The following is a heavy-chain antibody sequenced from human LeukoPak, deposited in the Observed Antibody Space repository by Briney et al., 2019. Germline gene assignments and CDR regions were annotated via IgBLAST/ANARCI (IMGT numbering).Heavy chain of an antibody. Sequence: GGSLRLSCAASGFTFSSYSMNWVRQAPGKGLEWVSYISSSSSTIYYADSVKGRFTISRDNAKNSLYLQMNSLRAEDTAVYYCARLYDYVWGSYRSPIPWGQGTLVTVSS. V-gene: IGHV3-48*01. J-gene: IGHJ5*02. CDR2: ISSSSSTI. D-gene: IGHD3-16*02. CDR3: ARLYDYVWGSYRSPIP. CDR1: GFTFSSYS.